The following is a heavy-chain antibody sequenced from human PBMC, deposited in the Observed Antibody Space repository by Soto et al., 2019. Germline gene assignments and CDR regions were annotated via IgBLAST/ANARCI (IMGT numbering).Heavy chain of an antibody. D-gene: IGHD2-2*01. J-gene: IGHJ4*02. V-gene: IGHV4-34*01. Sequence: NPSETLSLTCAVYGGSFSGYYWSWIRQPPGKGLEWIGEINHSGSTNYNPSLKSRVTISVDTSKNQFSLKLSSVTAADTAVYYCARGPFLNYCSSTSCYGLFDYWGQGTLVTVSS. CDR1: GGSFSGYY. CDR2: INHSGST. CDR3: ARGPFLNYCSSTSCYGLFDY.